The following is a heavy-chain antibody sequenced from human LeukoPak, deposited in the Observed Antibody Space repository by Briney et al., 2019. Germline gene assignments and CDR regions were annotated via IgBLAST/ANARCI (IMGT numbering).Heavy chain of an antibody. CDR1: GFTFTSSA. D-gene: IGHD5-18*01. V-gene: IGHV1-58*01. CDR2: IVVGSGNT. CDR3: AAPSRIQLDY. J-gene: IGHJ4*02. Sequence: SVKVSCKSSGFTFTSSAVLWVRQARGRRLEWIGWIVVGSGNTNYAQIFQGRVTITRDMSTSTAYMELSSLRSEDTAVYYCAAPSRIQLDYWGQGTLVTVSS.